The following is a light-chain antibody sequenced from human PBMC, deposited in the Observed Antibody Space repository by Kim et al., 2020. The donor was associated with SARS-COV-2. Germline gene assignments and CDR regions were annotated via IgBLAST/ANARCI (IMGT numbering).Light chain of an antibody. CDR2: YTD. Sequence: NYVYWYQQLPGTAPKLLIHYTDQRPTGVPDRFSGSKSGASAFLAINGLRSEDEADYHCAAWDDRLDGPVFGGGTQLTVL. CDR3: AAWDDRLDGPV. V-gene: IGLV1-47*02. J-gene: IGLJ3*02. CDR1: NY.